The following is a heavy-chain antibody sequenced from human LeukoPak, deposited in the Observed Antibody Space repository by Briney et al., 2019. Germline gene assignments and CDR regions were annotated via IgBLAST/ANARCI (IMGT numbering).Heavy chain of an antibody. Sequence: ASVKVSCKASGGTFSSYAISWVRQAPGQGLEWMGGIIPIFGTANYAQKFQGRVTITADESTSTAYMELSSLRSEDTAVYYCARGGMQGPIAAAGTDYWGQGTLVTVSS. D-gene: IGHD6-13*01. CDR3: ARGGMQGPIAAAGTDY. CDR2: IIPIFGTA. CDR1: GGTFSSYA. J-gene: IGHJ4*02. V-gene: IGHV1-69*13.